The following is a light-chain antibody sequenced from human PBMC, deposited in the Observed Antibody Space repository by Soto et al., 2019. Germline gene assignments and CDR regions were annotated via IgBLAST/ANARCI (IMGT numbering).Light chain of an antibody. CDR1: QSVSSTF. Sequence: EIVLTQSPGTLSLSPGQRAALSCRASQSVSSTFLAWYQQKPGQAPRLLIHGASNRATGIPDRFSGSGSGTDFTLTIVRLEPEDFAVYFCHQYGGSPPTFGQGTKVEI. V-gene: IGKV3-20*01. J-gene: IGKJ1*01. CDR2: GAS. CDR3: HQYGGSPPT.